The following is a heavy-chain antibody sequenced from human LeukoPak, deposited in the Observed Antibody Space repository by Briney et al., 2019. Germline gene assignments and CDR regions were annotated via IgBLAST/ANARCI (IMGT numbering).Heavy chain of an antibody. Sequence: GGSLRLSCAASGFTFSSYAMSWVRQAPGKGLEWVAVISYDGSNKYYADSVKGRFTISRDNSKNTLYLQMNSLRAEDTAVYYCARDEHIVVVTAIFYYFDYWGQGTLVTVSS. CDR3: ARDEHIVVVTAIFYYFDY. V-gene: IGHV3-30-3*01. D-gene: IGHD2-21*02. CDR1: GFTFSSYA. J-gene: IGHJ4*02. CDR2: ISYDGSNK.